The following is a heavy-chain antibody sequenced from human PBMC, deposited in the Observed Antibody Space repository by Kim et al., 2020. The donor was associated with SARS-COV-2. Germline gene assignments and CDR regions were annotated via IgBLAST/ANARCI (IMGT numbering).Heavy chain of an antibody. Sequence: GGSLRLSCAASGFTFSSYGMHWVRQAPGKGLEWVAVISYDGSNKYYADSVKGRFTISRDNSKNTLYLQMNSLRAEDTAVYYCATIYDYIWGSYRASDFD. CDR1: GFTFSSYG. D-gene: IGHD3-16*02. J-gene: IGHJ4*01. V-gene: IGHV3-30*03. CDR3: ATIYDYIWGSYRASDFD. CDR2: ISYDGSNK.